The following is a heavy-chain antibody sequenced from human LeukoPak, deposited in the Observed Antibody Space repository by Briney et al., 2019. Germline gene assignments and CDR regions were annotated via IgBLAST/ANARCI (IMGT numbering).Heavy chain of an antibody. CDR3: ARPMEGYSGSGSWYFDY. CDR1: GFTFSSYS. J-gene: IGHJ4*02. D-gene: IGHD3-10*01. CDR2: ISSSSSYI. V-gene: IGHV3-21*01. Sequence: GGSLRLSCAASGFTFSSYSMNWVRQAPGKGLEWVSSISSSSSYIYYADSVQGRFTISRDNAKNSLYLQMNSLRAEDTAVYYCARPMEGYSGSGSWYFDYWGQGTLVTVSS.